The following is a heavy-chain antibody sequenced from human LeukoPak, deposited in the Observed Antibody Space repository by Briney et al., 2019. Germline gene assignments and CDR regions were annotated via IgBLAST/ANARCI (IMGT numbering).Heavy chain of an antibody. CDR3: AKASWVSNVDAVL. V-gene: IGHV3-23*01. D-gene: IGHD3-16*01. CDR2: LRGDGET. CDR1: GFIFRNYS. Sequence: GGSVRLSCAASGFIFRNYSMSWVRQGPARGLEWVSSLRGDGETFYADSVKGRFTLSRDDSRNTVYLQLNNLRVEDTAIYYCAKASWVSNVDAVLWGQGTLVTVSS. J-gene: IGHJ4*02.